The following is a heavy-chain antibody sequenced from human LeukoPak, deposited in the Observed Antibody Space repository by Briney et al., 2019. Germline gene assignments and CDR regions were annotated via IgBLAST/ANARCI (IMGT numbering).Heavy chain of an antibody. CDR2: ISSSGSTI. Sequence: GGSLRLSCAASGFTFSSYEMNWVRQAPGKGLEWVSYISSSGSTIYYADSVEGRFTISRDNAKNSLYLQMNSLRAEDTAVYYCARVRWGGLYYFDSWGQGTLVTVSS. V-gene: IGHV3-48*03. J-gene: IGHJ4*02. CDR1: GFTFSSYE. CDR3: ARVRWGGLYYFDS. D-gene: IGHD3-16*01.